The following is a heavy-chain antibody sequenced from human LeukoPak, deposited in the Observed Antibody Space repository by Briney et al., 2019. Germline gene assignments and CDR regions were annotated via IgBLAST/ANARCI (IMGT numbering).Heavy chain of an antibody. CDR2: IKTKTDGGTT. V-gene: IGHV3-15*01. CDR1: GFTFSNAW. Sequence: GGSLRLSCAVSGFTFSNAWMNWIRQAPGKGLEWVGRIKTKTDGGTTAYAAPVKGRFTISRDDSKNTVYLQMNSLKTEDTAVYYCTTDAQADYWGQGALVTVSS. CDR3: TTDAQADY. J-gene: IGHJ4*02.